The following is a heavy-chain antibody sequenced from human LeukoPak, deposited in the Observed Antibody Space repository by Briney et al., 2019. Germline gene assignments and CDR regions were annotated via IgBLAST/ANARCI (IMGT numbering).Heavy chain of an antibody. CDR1: GGSISSSSYY. CDR3: ARLTTVLRYFDY. V-gene: IGHV4-39*01. J-gene: IGHJ4*02. Sequence: PSETLSLTCTVSGGSISSSSYYWGWIRQPPGKGLGWIGSIYYSGSTYYNPSLKSRVTISVDTSKNQFSLKLSSVTAADTAVYYCARLTTVLRYFDYWGQGTLVTVSS. D-gene: IGHD4-17*01. CDR2: IYYSGST.